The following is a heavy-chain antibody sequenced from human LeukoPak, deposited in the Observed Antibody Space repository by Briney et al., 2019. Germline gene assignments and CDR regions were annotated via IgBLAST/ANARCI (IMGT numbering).Heavy chain of an antibody. Sequence: PSETLSLTCTVSGGSISSSSYYWGWIRQPPGKGLEWIGYIYYSGSTNYNPSLKSRVTISVDTSKNQFSLKLSSVTAADTAVYYCARVRSGYSYGYGGPNYYYYYYMDVWGKGTTVTISS. CDR1: GGSISSSSYY. V-gene: IGHV4-61*05. CDR3: ARVRSGYSYGYGGPNYYYYYYMDV. J-gene: IGHJ6*03. D-gene: IGHD5-18*01. CDR2: IYYSGST.